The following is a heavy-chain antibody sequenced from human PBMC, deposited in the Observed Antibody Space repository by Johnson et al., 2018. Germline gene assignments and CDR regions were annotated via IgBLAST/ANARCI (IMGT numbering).Heavy chain of an antibody. V-gene: IGHV3-30*18. J-gene: IGHJ6*04. Sequence: QVQLVQSGGGVVQPGKSLRLSCAASGFTFRGYGMHWVRQAPGKGLDWVAVISYDGNKKDYADSVKGRFTISRDNSQNTLFLLMNSLRAEDSAIYYCEKVLYGSGDRCYGAEGISYDEYRDGWGKGTVVSVSS. CDR3: EKVLYGSGDRCYGAEGISYDEYRDG. D-gene: IGHD2-15*01. CDR2: ISYDGNKK. CDR1: GFTFRGYG.